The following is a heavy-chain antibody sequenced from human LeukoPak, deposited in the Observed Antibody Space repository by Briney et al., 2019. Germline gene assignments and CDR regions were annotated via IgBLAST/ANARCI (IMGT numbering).Heavy chain of an antibody. J-gene: IGHJ4*02. CDR3: ARGTYYDSSGYVVDY. Sequence: GASVKVSCKASGYTFTSYDINWVRQVTGQGLEWMGWMNPNSGNTGYAQKFQGRVTITRNTSISTAYMELSSLRSEDTAVYYCARGTYYDSSGYVVDYWGQGTLVTVSS. CDR2: MNPNSGNT. CDR1: GYTFTSYD. D-gene: IGHD3-22*01. V-gene: IGHV1-8*03.